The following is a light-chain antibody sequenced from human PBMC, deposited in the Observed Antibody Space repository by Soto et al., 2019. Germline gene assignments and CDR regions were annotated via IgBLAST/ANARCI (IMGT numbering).Light chain of an antibody. V-gene: IGLV2-14*03. J-gene: IGLJ1*01. CDR3: SSYRRGSTYV. Sequence: SVRTQPASVTGSPRQALTISCNGTSSDVGGYNYVSWYQQHPGKAPRLLIYDVTNRPSGVSNRFSGSKSGNTASLTISGLQAEDEADYYCSSYRRGSTYVFGTGTKVTVL. CDR1: SSDVGGYNY. CDR2: DVT.